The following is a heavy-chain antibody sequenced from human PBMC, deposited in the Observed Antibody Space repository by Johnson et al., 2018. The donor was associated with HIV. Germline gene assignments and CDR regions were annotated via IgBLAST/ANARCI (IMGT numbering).Heavy chain of an antibody. CDR1: GFTFSDYY. V-gene: IGHV3-11*04. J-gene: IGHJ3*02. Sequence: QVQLVESGGGLVKPGGSLRLSCAASGFTFSDYYMSWIRQAPGKGLEWVSYISSSGSTIYYADSVKGRFTISRDNAKNSLYLQMNSLRAEDTAVYYCARASCEDISTCCYLVPAAFDAFDIWGQGTMVTVSS. D-gene: IGHD2-2*01. CDR3: ARASCEDISTCCYLVPAAFDAFDI. CDR2: ISSSGSTI.